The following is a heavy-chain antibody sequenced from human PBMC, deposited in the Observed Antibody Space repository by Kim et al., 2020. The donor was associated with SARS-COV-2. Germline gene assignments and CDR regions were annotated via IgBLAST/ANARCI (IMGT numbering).Heavy chain of an antibody. V-gene: IGHV4-31*03. CDR2: IYYSGST. D-gene: IGHD6-13*01. J-gene: IGHJ5*02. CDR3: ARSIIDQQLGGRRKGARLDP. Sequence: SETLSLTCTVSGGSISSGGYYWSWIRQHPGKGLEWIGYIYYSGSTYYNPSLKSRVTISVDTSKNQFSLKLSSVTAADTAVYYCARSIIDQQLGGRRKGARLDPWGQGTLVTVSS. CDR1: GGSISSGGYY.